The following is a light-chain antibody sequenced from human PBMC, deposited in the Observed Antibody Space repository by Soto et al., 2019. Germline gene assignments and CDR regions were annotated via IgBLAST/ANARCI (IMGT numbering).Light chain of an antibody. Sequence: QSVLTQPPSVSRAPGQRVTLPCTGNSSNLGAGYDVHWYQQLPGAAPKLVIFGNRNRPSGVPERFSGSKSGTSASLAITGLQAEDEADYYCQAYDYSLTASVFGGGTKLTVL. CDR1: SSNLGAGYD. CDR3: QAYDYSLTASV. J-gene: IGLJ3*02. CDR2: GNR. V-gene: IGLV1-40*01.